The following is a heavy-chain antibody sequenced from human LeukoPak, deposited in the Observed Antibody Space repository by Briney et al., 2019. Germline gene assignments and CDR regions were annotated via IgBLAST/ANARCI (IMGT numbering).Heavy chain of an antibody. Sequence: SETLSLTCAVYGGSFSGYYWNWIRQPPGKGLEWIGEINHSGSTNYNPSLKSRVTISVDTSKNQFSLKLSSVTAADTAVYYCARRSDAFDIWGQGTMVTVSS. CDR3: ARRSDAFDI. CDR2: INHSGST. V-gene: IGHV4-34*01. CDR1: GGSFSGYY. J-gene: IGHJ3*02.